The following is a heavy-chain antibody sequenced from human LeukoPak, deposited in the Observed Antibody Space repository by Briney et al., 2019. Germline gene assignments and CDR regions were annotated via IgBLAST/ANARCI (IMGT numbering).Heavy chain of an antibody. V-gene: IGHV4-4*02. CDR2: SYHGGST. Sequence: PSETLSLTCAVSIGSLSCSNWVSRVRQPPGKGLEWIGESYHGGSTNYNPSLKSRVTISLDKSKNYFSLRLSSVTAADTAVYYSASDSGGFDYYGMDVWGQGTTVTVSS. CDR3: ASDSGGFDYYGMDV. J-gene: IGHJ6*02. D-gene: IGHD3-10*01. CDR1: IGSLSCSNW.